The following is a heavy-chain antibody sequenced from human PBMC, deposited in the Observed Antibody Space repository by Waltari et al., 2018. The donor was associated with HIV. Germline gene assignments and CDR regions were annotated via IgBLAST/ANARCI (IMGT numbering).Heavy chain of an antibody. J-gene: IGHJ3*02. Sequence: QVQLVQSGAEVKKPGASVKVSCKASGYTFTTYAMHWVRQAPGHRLEWMGWINAGNGNTKYSRKCKGRVTITRDTSASTAYMELSSLRAEDTSVYYCARDEGRYYDTSGYYGLDALDIWGQGTMVTVSS. CDR1: GYTFTTYA. CDR2: INAGNGNT. CDR3: ARDEGRYYDTSGYYGLDALDI. D-gene: IGHD3-22*01. V-gene: IGHV1-3*01.